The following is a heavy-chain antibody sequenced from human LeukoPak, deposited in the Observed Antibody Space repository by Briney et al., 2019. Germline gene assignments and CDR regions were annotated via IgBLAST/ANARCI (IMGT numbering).Heavy chain of an antibody. D-gene: IGHD6-13*01. CDR3: ARGLGYSGSWYFDY. Sequence: GESLKISCKGSGYRFTSYWIAWVRQMPGKGLESMGIIYPGDSDTRYSQSFQGQVTISADKSISTAYLQWSSLKASDTAMYYCARGLGYSGSWYFDYWGQGTLVTVSS. CDR1: GYRFTSYW. CDR2: IYPGDSDT. J-gene: IGHJ4*02. V-gene: IGHV5-51*01.